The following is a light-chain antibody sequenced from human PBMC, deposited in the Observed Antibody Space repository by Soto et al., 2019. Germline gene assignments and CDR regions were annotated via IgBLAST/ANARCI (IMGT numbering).Light chain of an antibody. CDR3: TSFTSTDTVL. V-gene: IGLV2-14*03. CDR1: SSDVGGYNY. CDR2: NVN. Sequence: QSALTQPASVSGSPGQSITISCTGTSSDVGGYNYVSWYQHHPGKAPKLMLYNVNARPSGVSSRFSGSKSGNTASLTISGLQAEDEADYYCTSFTSTDTVLFGGGTSSPS. J-gene: IGLJ2*01.